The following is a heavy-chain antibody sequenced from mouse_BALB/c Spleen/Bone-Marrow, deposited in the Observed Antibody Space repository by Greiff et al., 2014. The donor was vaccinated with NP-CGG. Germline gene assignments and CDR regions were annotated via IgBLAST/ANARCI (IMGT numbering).Heavy chain of an antibody. CDR3: AIYYYGSSGFAY. J-gene: IGHJ3*01. CDR1: GFNIKDTY. V-gene: IGHV14-3*02. Sequence: EVQLQQSGAELVKPGASVKLSCTASGFNIKDTYMHWVKQRPEQGLEWIGRIDPANGNTKYDPKFQGKATITADTSSNTAYLQLSSLISEDTAVYYCAIYYYGSSGFAYWGQGTLVTVSA. CDR2: IDPANGNT. D-gene: IGHD1-1*01.